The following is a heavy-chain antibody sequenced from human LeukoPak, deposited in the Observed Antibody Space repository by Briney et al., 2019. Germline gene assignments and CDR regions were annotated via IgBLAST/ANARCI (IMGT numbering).Heavy chain of an antibody. D-gene: IGHD6-19*01. V-gene: IGHV3-30*02. CDR3: ALTEDSGWYLFDY. CDR2: IRYDGSNK. Sequence: HPGGSLRLSCAASGFTFSSYGMHWVRQAPGKGLEWVAFIRYDGSNKYYADSVKGRFTISRDNSKNTLYLQMNSLRAEDTAVYYCALTEDSGWYLFDYWGQGTLVTVSS. J-gene: IGHJ4*02. CDR1: GFTFSSYG.